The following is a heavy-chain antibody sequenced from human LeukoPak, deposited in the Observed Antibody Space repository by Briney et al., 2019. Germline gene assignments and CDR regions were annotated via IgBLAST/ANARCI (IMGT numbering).Heavy chain of an antibody. CDR1: GFTFSSYV. J-gene: IGHJ4*02. CDR3: AKGSAAARPYYFDY. Sequence: GGSLRLSCAASGFTFSSYVMSWVRQAPGKGLEWVSAISGSGNSIYYADSVKGRFTISRDNSKNTLYLQMNSLGAEDTAVYYCAKGSAAARPYYFDYWGQGTLVSVPS. CDR2: ISGSGNSI. V-gene: IGHV3-23*01. D-gene: IGHD6-13*01.